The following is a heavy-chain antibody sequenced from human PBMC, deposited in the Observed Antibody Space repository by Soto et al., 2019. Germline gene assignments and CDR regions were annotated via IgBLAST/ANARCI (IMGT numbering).Heavy chain of an antibody. CDR3: TAPADGGIAAAGPIYYSYDMYV. J-gene: IGHJ6*02. D-gene: IGHD6-13*01. CDR2: IKSKTDGGTT. V-gene: IGHV3-15*07. Sequence: SVSNAWMNWVRQAPGKGLEWVGRIKSKTDGGTTDYAAPVKGRFTISRDDSKNTLYLQMNSLKTEDTAVYYCTAPADGGIAAAGPIYYSYDMYVWGQGTTVTVSS. CDR1: SVSNAW.